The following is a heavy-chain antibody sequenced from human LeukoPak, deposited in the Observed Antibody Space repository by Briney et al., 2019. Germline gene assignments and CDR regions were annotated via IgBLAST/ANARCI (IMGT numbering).Heavy chain of an antibody. J-gene: IGHJ6*03. Sequence: GGSLRLSCAASGFTFSDYYMSWIRQAPGKGLEWVSYISSSGSTIYYADSVKGRFTISRDNAKNSLYLQMNSLRAEDTALYYCGRVEDYYGRGTPPYYYYYYMAVGGKG. V-gene: IGHV3-11*01. D-gene: IGHD3-10*02. CDR1: GFTFSDYY. CDR2: ISSSGSTI. CDR3: GRVEDYYGRGTPPYYYYYYMAV.